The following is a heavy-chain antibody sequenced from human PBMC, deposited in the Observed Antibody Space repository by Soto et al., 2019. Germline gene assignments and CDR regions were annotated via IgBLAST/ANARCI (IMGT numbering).Heavy chain of an antibody. CDR1: GFDFSLYR. V-gene: IGHV3-48*01. Sequence: EVQLVESGGGLVQPGVSLRLSCVASGFDFSLYRMGWVRQAPGKGLEWISYVSSSGTTIYYADSVKGRFTISRDNAKDSLYLQMDSLRTEDTAVYYCARDYDYGFGLPIDSWGQGTLVTVSS. J-gene: IGHJ4*02. D-gene: IGHD5-12*01. CDR2: VSSSGTTI. CDR3: ARDYDYGFGLPIDS.